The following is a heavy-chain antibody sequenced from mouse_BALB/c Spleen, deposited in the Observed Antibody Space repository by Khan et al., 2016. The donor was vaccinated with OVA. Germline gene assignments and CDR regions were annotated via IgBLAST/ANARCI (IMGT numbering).Heavy chain of an antibody. Sequence: QVQLKESGPGLVAPSQSLSITCTVSGFSLTDYDVSWIRQPPGKGLEWLGVIWGGGNTYYNSALKSRLSISQANSKSQPFLKMNSLQTDDTAMYYCGKGVWSYYLAWDYWGQGTSVTVSS. V-gene: IGHV2-6-5*01. CDR2: IWGGGNT. D-gene: IGHD2-10*02. CDR1: GFSLTDYD. CDR3: GKGVWSYYLAWDY. J-gene: IGHJ4*01.